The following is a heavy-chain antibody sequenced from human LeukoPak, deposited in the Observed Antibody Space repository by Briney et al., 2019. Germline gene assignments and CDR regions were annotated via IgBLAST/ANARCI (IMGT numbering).Heavy chain of an antibody. CDR3: ARGPFRTRSWYRNWFDP. V-gene: IGHV4-34*01. CDR1: GGSFSGYY. J-gene: IGHJ5*02. Sequence: SGTLSLTCAVYGGSFSGYYWSWIRQPPGKGLEWIGEINHSGSTNYNPSLKSRVTISVDTSKNQFSLKLSSVTAADTAVYYCARGPFRTRSWYRNWFDPWGQGTLVTVSS. CDR2: INHSGST. D-gene: IGHD6-13*01.